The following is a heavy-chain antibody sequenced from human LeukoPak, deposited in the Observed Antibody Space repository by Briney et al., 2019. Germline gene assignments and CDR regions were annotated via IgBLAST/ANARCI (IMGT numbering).Heavy chain of an antibody. CDR3: ARDKPAEAALDF. CDR2: INPNSGGT. J-gene: IGHJ4*02. CDR1: GYTFTGYY. Sequence: ASVKVSCKASGYTFTGYYIHWVRQAPGQGLEWMGWINPNSGGTNYAQKFQGRVTMTRDRSINTAHMDLRSLTYDDTAVYYCARDKPAEAALDFWGQGTLVTVSS. V-gene: IGHV1-2*02.